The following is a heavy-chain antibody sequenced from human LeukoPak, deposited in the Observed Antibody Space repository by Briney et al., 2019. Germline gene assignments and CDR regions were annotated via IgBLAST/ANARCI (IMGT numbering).Heavy chain of an antibody. V-gene: IGHV3-15*01. Sequence: PGGSLRLSCAASGFTFSNAWMTWVRQAPGKGLEWVGRIKSKADSGTTDYAAPVKGRFTISRDDSKNTLYLQMNSLKTEDTAVYYCTTAPYYDFWSGYSKYWGQGTLVTVSS. CDR2: IKSKADSGTT. D-gene: IGHD3-3*01. J-gene: IGHJ4*02. CDR1: GFTFSNAW. CDR3: TTAPYYDFWSGYSKY.